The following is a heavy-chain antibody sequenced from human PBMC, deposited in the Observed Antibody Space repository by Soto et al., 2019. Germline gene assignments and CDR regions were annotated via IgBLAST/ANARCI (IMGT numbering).Heavy chain of an antibody. V-gene: IGHV4-59*08. Sequence: PSGTLSLTCTVSGASISSSYWSWIRQPPGKGLEWIGYIYNSGSTTYNPSLKSRVTISVDTSKNQFSLKLSSVTAADTAVYYCARRYSYGHFDYWGQGTLVTVSS. CDR1: GASISSSY. CDR3: ARRYSYGHFDY. J-gene: IGHJ4*02. CDR2: IYNSGST. D-gene: IGHD5-18*01.